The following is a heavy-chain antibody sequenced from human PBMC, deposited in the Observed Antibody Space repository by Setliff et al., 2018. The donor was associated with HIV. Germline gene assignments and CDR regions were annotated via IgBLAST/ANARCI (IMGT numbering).Heavy chain of an antibody. Sequence: SETLSLTCAVSGYSITSVYYWGWIRQPPGKGLGWIGSIYHNGSTYYNPSLKSRVSILVDISKNQFSLKLSSVTAADTAVYYCARLHIRFRSQDWAAVDVWGQGTTVTVSS. D-gene: IGHD3-3*01. CDR2: IYHNGST. CDR3: ARLHIRFRSQDWAAVDV. V-gene: IGHV4-38-2*01. J-gene: IGHJ6*02. CDR1: GYSITSVYY.